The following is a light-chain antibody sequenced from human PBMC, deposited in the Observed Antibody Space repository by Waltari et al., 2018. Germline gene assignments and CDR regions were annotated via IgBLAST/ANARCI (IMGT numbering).Light chain of an antibody. CDR1: QNIYNW. J-gene: IGKJ1*01. Sequence: DTQMTQSPSTLSAYVGDRVTITCRASQNIYNWLAWYQQKPGEAPEVLIYDVSSLRSGVPSRFSGSGSGTEFTLTISSLQPGDFATYYCQQYHGDSPTFGQGTRVEIK. V-gene: IGKV1-5*01. CDR2: DVS. CDR3: QQYHGDSPT.